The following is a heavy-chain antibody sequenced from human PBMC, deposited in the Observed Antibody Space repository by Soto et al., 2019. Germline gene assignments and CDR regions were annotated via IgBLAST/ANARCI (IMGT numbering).Heavy chain of an antibody. Sequence: PGGSLRLSCAASGFTFSSYGMHWVRQAPGKGLEWVAVIWYDGSNKYYADSGKGRFTISRDNSKNTLYLQMNSLRAEDTAVYYCARDGIWWFPGTLYYYGMDVWGQGTTVTVSS. CDR1: GFTFSSYG. V-gene: IGHV3-33*01. CDR3: ARDGIWWFPGTLYYYGMDV. CDR2: IWYDGSNK. D-gene: IGHD2-15*01. J-gene: IGHJ6*02.